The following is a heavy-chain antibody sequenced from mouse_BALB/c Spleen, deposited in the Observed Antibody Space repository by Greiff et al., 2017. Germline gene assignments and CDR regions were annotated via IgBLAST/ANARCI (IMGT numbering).Heavy chain of an antibody. CDR2: ISSGSSTI. V-gene: IGHV5-17*02. CDR3: ARSFHFDY. Sequence: EVMLVESGGGLVQPGGSRKLSCAASGFTFSSFGMHWVRQAPEKGLEWVAYISSGSSTIYYADTVKGRLTISRDNPKNTLFLQMTSLRSEDTAMYYCARSFHFDYWGQGTTLTVSS. J-gene: IGHJ2*01. CDR1: GFTFSSFG.